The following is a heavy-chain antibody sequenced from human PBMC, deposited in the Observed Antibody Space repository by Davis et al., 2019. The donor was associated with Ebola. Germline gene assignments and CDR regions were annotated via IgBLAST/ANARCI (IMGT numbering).Heavy chain of an antibody. CDR3: ARAPNSGSFSDY. Sequence: PGGSLRLSCAASGFMFSDYFMNWVRQAPGKGLEWVSYISGGSTTIYFADSVKGRFTVSRDNAKNTLYLQMDSLRAEDTAIYYWARAPNSGSFSDYWGQGTLVTVSS. V-gene: IGHV3-11*01. CDR1: GFMFSDYF. CDR2: ISGGSTTI. D-gene: IGHD1-26*01. J-gene: IGHJ4*02.